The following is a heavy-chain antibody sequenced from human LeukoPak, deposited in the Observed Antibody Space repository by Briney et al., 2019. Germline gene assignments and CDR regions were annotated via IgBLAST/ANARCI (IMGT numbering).Heavy chain of an antibody. J-gene: IGHJ5*02. CDR2: IYYSGST. CDR1: GGSISSYY. V-gene: IGHV4-59*01. CDR3: ARSALLWFGELSWFDP. Sequence: SETLSLTCTVSGGSISSYYWSWIRQPPGKGLEWIGYIYYSGSTNYNPSLKSRVTISVDTSKNQFSLKLSSVTAADTAVYYCARSALLWFGELSWFDPWGQGTLVTVSS. D-gene: IGHD3-10*01.